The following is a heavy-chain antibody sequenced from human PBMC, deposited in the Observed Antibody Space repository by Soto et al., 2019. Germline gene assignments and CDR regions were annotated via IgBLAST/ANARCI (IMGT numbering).Heavy chain of an antibody. Sequence: EVQLLESGGGLVQPGGSLRLSCAASGFTFSSYAMSWVRQAPGKGLEWVSSISGSGGSTYFADSVKGRFTISRDNSKNTLYLQMNSLRAEDTAVYYCAKDWGYGDYVPGYFQYWGQGTLVTVSS. D-gene: IGHD4-17*01. CDR2: ISGSGGST. V-gene: IGHV3-23*01. CDR3: AKDWGYGDYVPGYFQY. CDR1: GFTFSSYA. J-gene: IGHJ1*01.